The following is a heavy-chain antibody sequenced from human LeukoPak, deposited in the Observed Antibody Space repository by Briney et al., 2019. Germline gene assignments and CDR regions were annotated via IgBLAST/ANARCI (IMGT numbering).Heavy chain of an antibody. J-gene: IGHJ6*02. D-gene: IGHD3-9*01. V-gene: IGHV3-7*03. CDR1: GFTFSSYW. CDR2: IKQDGSEK. CDR3: ARDRSPRHYDILAGYFNYYYYGMDV. Sequence: GGSLRLSCAASGFTFSSYWMSWVRQAPGKGLEWVANIKQDGSEKYYVDSVKGRFTISRDNAKNSLYLQMNSLRAEDTAVYYCARDRSPRHYDILAGYFNYYYYGMDVWGQGTTVTVSS.